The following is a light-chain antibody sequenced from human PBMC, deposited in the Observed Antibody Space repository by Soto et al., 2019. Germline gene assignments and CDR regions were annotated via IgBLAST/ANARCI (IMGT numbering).Light chain of an antibody. CDR1: QDISNY. Sequence: DIQMTQSPSSLSASVGDRVTITCQASQDISNYLNWYQQKPGKAPKLLIYDASNLETGVPSRFSGSGSVTYVPFTISSLQPEDIETYYCEQYDNLPLTFGGGTKVEIK. J-gene: IGKJ4*01. V-gene: IGKV1-33*01. CDR2: DAS. CDR3: EQYDNLPLT.